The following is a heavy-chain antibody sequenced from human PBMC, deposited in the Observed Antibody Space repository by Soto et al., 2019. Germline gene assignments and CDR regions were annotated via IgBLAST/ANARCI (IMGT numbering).Heavy chain of an antibody. CDR3: ATRAYYYDSSGYFDY. CDR1: GFTFSSYA. J-gene: IGHJ4*02. CDR2: ISGSGGST. V-gene: IGHV3-23*01. Sequence: GGSLRLSCAASGFTFSSYAMSWVRQAPGKGLEWVSAISGSGGSTYYADSVKGRFTISRDNSKNTLYLQMNSLGAEDTAVYYCATRAYYYDSSGYFDYWGQGTLVTVS. D-gene: IGHD3-22*01.